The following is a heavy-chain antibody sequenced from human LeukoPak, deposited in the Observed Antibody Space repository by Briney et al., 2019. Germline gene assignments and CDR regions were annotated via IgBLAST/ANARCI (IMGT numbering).Heavy chain of an antibody. D-gene: IGHD2-8*01. Sequence: GGSLRLSCSASGFPFSSYAMHWVRQAPGKGLEYVSAIGDSGGSTYYADSVKGRFTISRDNSKNTLYLQMSSLRAEDTAVYFCVRGCSFGPYGMDVWGQGTTVTVSS. CDR3: VRGCSFGPYGMDV. V-gene: IGHV3-64D*09. J-gene: IGHJ6*02. CDR2: IGDSGGST. CDR1: GFPFSSYA.